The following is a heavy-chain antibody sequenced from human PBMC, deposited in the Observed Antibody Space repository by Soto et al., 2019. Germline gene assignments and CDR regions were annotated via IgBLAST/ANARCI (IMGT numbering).Heavy chain of an antibody. CDR3: ARESGGATATLDYYYFYMDV. CDR2: INPNGGVT. CDR1: GDSFNDYY. V-gene: IGHV1-2*04. D-gene: IGHD5-12*01. Sequence: QVQLVQSGAEVRKPGASVTVSCRSSGDSFNDYYIHWVRQAPGQGFEWMGWINPNGGVTKYEQKFQGWVSMTRDTSIRTVYMQLSRLRSDDTAVYYCARESGGATATLDYYYFYMDVWGTGTTVTVSS. J-gene: IGHJ6*03.